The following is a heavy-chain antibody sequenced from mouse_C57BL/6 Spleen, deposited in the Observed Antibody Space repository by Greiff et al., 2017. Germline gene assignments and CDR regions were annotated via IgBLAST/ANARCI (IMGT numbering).Heavy chain of an antibody. D-gene: IGHD1-1*01. V-gene: IGHV14-2*01. Sequence: EVQGVESGAELVKPGASVKLSCTASGFNIKDYYMHWVKQRTEQGLEWIGRIDPEDGETKYAPKFQGKATMTADTSSNTAYLQLIRLTSEDTAFYYCARKYYGSSYNFAYWGQGTLVTVSA. CDR2: IDPEDGET. CDR3: ARKYYGSSYNFAY. CDR1: GFNIKDYY. J-gene: IGHJ3*01.